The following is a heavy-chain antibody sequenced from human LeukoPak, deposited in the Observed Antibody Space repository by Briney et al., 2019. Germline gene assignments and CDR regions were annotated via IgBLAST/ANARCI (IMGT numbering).Heavy chain of an antibody. J-gene: IGHJ3*02. CDR2: IYYSGST. CDR1: GGSISRYY. CDR3: ARDYYDSSGYYYGDAFDI. Sequence: SETLSLTCTVSGGSISRYYWSWIRQPPGKGLEWIGYIYYSGSTNYNPSLKSRVTISVDTSKNQFSLKLSSVTAADTAVYYCARDYYDSSGYYYGDAFDIWGQGTMVTVSS. V-gene: IGHV4-59*01. D-gene: IGHD3-22*01.